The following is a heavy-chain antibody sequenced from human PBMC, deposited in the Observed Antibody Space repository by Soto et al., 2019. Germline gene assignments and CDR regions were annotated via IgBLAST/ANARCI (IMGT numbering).Heavy chain of an antibody. Sequence: QVQLVQSGAEVKKPGSSVKVSCKASGGTFSSYAISWVRQAPGQGLEWMGGIIPIFGTANYAQKFQGRVTITADESTSPAYMELSSLRSEDTAVYYCASTESYDFWSGTRPFDYWGQGTLVTVSS. D-gene: IGHD3-3*01. CDR3: ASTESYDFWSGTRPFDY. V-gene: IGHV1-69*01. CDR1: GGTFSSYA. J-gene: IGHJ4*02. CDR2: IIPIFGTA.